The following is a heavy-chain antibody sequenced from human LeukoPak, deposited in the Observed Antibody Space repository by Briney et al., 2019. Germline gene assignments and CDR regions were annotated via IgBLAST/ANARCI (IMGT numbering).Heavy chain of an antibody. CDR2: IYYSGST. J-gene: IGHJ6*02. D-gene: IGHD4-17*01. Sequence: PSETLSFTCTVSGGSLSSYYWSWIRQPPGKGLEWIGYIYYSGSTNYNPSLKSRVTISVDTSKHQFSLKLSSVTAADTAVYYCARERDYGDYGYYYYGMDVWGQGTTVTVSS. V-gene: IGHV4-59*01. CDR3: ARERDYGDYGYYYYGMDV. CDR1: GGSLSSYY.